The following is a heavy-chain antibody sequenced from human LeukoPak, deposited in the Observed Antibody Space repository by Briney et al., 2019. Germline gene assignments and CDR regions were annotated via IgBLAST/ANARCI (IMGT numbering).Heavy chain of an antibody. D-gene: IGHD1-26*01. Sequence: GGALRLSCAASGFTFSSYAMSWVRQAPGKGLEWVSAIRDSGSSTHYADSVKGRFTTSRDNSKNTLFLQMNGLRAEDTAIYYCAKYGPQDSGSSHFDYWGQGALVTVSS. J-gene: IGHJ4*02. CDR1: GFTFSSYA. V-gene: IGHV3-23*01. CDR3: AKYGPQDSGSSHFDY. CDR2: IRDSGSST.